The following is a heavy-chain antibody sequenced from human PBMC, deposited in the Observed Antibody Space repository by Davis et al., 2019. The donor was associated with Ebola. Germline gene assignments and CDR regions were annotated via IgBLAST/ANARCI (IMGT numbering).Heavy chain of an antibody. CDR2: ISYDGSTT. CDR3: AKSIAVAGPFDY. Sequence: PGGSLRLSCAASGFTFSRFPMHWVRQAPGKGLEWVAIISYDGSTTYYADSVKGRFTISRDNSKSTLYVQMNSLRPEDTAVYYCAKSIAVAGPFDYWGQGTLVTVSS. J-gene: IGHJ4*02. V-gene: IGHV3-30*18. CDR1: GFTFSRFP. D-gene: IGHD6-19*01.